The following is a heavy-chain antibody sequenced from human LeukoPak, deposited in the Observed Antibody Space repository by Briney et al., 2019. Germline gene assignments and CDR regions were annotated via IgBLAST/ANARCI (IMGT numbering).Heavy chain of an antibody. CDR3: AGGPRASSSWYAWFDP. D-gene: IGHD6-13*01. CDR2: INHSGST. CDR1: GGSFSGYY. V-gene: IGHV4-34*01. J-gene: IGHJ5*02. Sequence: PSETLSLTCAVYGGSFSGYYWSWIRQPPGKGLEWIGEINHSGSTNYNPSLKSRVTISVDTSKNQFSLKLSSVTAADTAVYYCAGGPRASSSWYAWFDPWGQGTLVTVSS.